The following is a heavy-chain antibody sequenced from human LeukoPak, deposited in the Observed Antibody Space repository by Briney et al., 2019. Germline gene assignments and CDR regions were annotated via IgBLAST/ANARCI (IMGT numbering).Heavy chain of an antibody. CDR1: GFAFSSYA. D-gene: IGHD3-10*01. CDR3: ARVVLWFGELLPVF. Sequence: PGRSLRLSCAASGFAFSSYAMHWVRQAPGKGLEWVAVISYDGSNKYYADSVKGRFTISRDNSKNTLYLQMNSLRAEDTAVYYCARVVLWFGELLPVFWGQGTLVTVSS. V-gene: IGHV3-30*04. J-gene: IGHJ4*02. CDR2: ISYDGSNK.